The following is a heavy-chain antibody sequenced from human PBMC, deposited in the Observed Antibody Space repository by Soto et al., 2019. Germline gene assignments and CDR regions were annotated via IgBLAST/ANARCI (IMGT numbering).Heavy chain of an antibody. CDR3: ANEKRYGSGSSDAYYFDH. J-gene: IGHJ4*02. Sequence: QVQLVESGGGVVQPGRSLRLSCAASGFTFSSYGMHWVRQAPGKGLEWVAGISYAGSKKYYADSVKGRFPISRDNSKNTLYLEKGRSGDDHTAVYYCANEKRYGSGSSDAYYFDHLGPGSPVPVSS. V-gene: IGHV3-30*18. CDR1: GFTFSSYG. D-gene: IGHD3-10*01. CDR2: ISYAGSKK.